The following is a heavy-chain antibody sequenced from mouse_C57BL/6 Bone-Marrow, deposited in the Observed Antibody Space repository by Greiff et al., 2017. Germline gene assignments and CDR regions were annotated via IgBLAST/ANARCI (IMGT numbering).Heavy chain of an antibody. CDR1: GYTFTNYW. Sequence: VKLVESGAELVRPGTSVKMSCKASGYTFTNYWIGWAKQRPGHGLEWIGDIYPGGGYTNYNEKFKGKATLTADKSSSTAYMQFSSLTSEDSAIYYCARKRSYWYFDVWGTGTTVTVSS. V-gene: IGHV1-63*01. J-gene: IGHJ1*03. CDR2: IYPGGGYT. CDR3: ARKRSYWYFDV.